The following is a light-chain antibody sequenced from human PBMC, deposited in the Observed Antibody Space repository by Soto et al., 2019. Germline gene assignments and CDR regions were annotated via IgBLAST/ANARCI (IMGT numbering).Light chain of an antibody. CDR2: DND. CDR1: GSNIGSNN. CDR3: AAWDDSLRGLL. Sequence: QSVLTQPPSASGTPGQRVTISCSGLGSNIGSNNVNWYQQFPGTAPKVVIYDNDQRPSGVPDRFSGSKSGTSASLAISGLQSEDEADYYCAAWDDSLRGLLFGGGTKLTVL. J-gene: IGLJ2*01. V-gene: IGLV1-44*01.